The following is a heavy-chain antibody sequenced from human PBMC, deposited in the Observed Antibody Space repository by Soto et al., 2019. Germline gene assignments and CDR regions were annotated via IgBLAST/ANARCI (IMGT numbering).Heavy chain of an antibody. CDR2: ISHEGSYK. V-gene: IGHV3-30*18. D-gene: IGHD2-21*02. CDR1: GFSFRSFG. Sequence: GGSLRLSCEVSGFSFRSFGMHWVRQAPGKGLEWVTVISHEGSYKHYADSVKGRFTISRDDSKNTLYLEMSSLRAEDTAVYYCAKEGGYGDRIADDYYYYGMDVWGQGTTVTV. J-gene: IGHJ6*02. CDR3: AKEGGYGDRIADDYYYYGMDV.